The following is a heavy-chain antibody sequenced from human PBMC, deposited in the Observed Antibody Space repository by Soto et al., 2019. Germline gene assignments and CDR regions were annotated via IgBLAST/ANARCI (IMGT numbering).Heavy chain of an antibody. Sequence: QVQLQQWGAGLLKPSETLSLPCAVYGWSFSDYYWSWIRQPPGKGLGWVGEIHPSVTTNYNPSLKCRDLISVDKSTNQFYLRLNSVTAADTAVYYCSRSSGSWAHNCFDPWGQGTQVTVSS. V-gene: IGHV4-34*01. CDR1: GWSFSDYY. J-gene: IGHJ5*02. D-gene: IGHD1-26*01. CDR2: IHPSVTT. CDR3: SRSSGSWAHNCFDP.